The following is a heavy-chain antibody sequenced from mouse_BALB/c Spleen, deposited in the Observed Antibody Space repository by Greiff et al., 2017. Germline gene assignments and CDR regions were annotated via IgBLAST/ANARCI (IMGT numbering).Heavy chain of an antibody. Sequence: EVHLVESGGGLVQPGGSWKLSCAASGFTFSSFGMHWVRQAPEKGLEWVAYISSGSSTIYYADTVKGRFTISRDNPKNTLFLQMTSLRSEDTAMYYCARGVDTWFAYWGQGTLVTVSA. CDR3: ARGVDTWFAY. J-gene: IGHJ3*01. V-gene: IGHV5-17*02. CDR2: ISSGSSTI. CDR1: GFTFSSFG. D-gene: IGHD1-1*01.